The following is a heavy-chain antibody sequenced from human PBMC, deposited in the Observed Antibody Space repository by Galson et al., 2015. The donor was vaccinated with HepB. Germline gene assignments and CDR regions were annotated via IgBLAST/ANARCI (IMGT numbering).Heavy chain of an antibody. CDR1: GDSVSSNSGA. Sequence: CAISGDSVSSNSGAWNCIRQSPPRGREWLGRTYFRTKWYNNYPVSVKGRITISPDRSKNQFSLQLNSVTPDDTAVYYCARDSNEGDTSSDGFDYWGREPWSPSPQ. D-gene: IGHD2-2*01. J-gene: IGHJ4*02. V-gene: IGHV6-1*01. CDR3: ARDSNEGDTSSDGFDY. CDR2: TYFRTKWYN.